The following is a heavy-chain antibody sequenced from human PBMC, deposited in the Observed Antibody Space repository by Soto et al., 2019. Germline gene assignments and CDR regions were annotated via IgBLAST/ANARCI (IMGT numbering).Heavy chain of an antibody. Sequence: GGSLRLSCAASGFTFSSYGMHWVRQAPGKGLEWVAVISYDGSNKYYADSVKGRFTISRDNSKNTLYLQMNSLRAEDTAVYYCAKDQLVGGVIGYFDYWGQGTLVTVSS. CDR1: GFTFSSYG. CDR3: AKDQLVGGVIGYFDY. CDR2: ISYDGSNK. J-gene: IGHJ4*02. V-gene: IGHV3-30*18. D-gene: IGHD3-16*02.